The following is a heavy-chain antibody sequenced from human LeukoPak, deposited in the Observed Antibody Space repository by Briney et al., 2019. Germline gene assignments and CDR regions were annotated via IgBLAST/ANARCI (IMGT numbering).Heavy chain of an antibody. CDR3: AKGRGTGVTTPGAFNI. J-gene: IGHJ3*02. Sequence: GGSLRLSCAASGFTVSSNYMSWVRQAPGKGLEWVSVIYSGGSTYYADSVKGRFTISRDNSKNTLYLQMNSLRAEDTAVYYCAKGRGTGVTTPGAFNIWGQGTMVTVSS. CDR1: GFTVSSNY. D-gene: IGHD1-26*01. V-gene: IGHV3-53*01. CDR2: IYSGGST.